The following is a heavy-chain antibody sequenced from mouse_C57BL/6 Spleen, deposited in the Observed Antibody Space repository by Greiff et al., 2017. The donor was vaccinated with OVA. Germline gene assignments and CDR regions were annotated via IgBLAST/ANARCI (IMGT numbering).Heavy chain of an antibody. D-gene: IGHD2-4*01. CDR1: GYTFTSYW. CDR2: IDPSDSET. V-gene: IGHV1-52*01. J-gene: IGHJ3*01. CDR3: AREDYDDFFAY. Sequence: VQLQQPGAELVRPGSSVKLSCKASGYTFTSYWMHWVKQRPIQGLEWIGNIDPSDSETHYNQKFKDKATLTVDKSSSTAYMQLSSLTSEDSAVYYCAREDYDDFFAYWGQGTLDTVSA.